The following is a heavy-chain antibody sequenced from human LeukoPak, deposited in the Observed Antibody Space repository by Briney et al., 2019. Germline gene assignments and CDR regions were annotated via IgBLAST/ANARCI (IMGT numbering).Heavy chain of an antibody. V-gene: IGHV4-59*08. J-gene: IGHJ6*03. Sequence: SSETLSLTCTVSGGSIGSYYWSWIRQPPGKGLEWIGYIYYSGSTNYNPSLKSRVTISVDTSKNQFSLKLSSVTAADTAVYYCARIPNSGSYLGAYYYYYMDVWGKGTTVTVSS. CDR2: IYYSGST. D-gene: IGHD1-26*01. CDR3: ARIPNSGSYLGAYYYYYMDV. CDR1: GGSIGSYY.